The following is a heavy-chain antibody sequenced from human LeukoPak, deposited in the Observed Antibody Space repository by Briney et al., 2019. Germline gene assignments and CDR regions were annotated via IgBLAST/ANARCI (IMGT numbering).Heavy chain of an antibody. D-gene: IGHD2-2*01. J-gene: IGHJ3*02. Sequence: PSETLSLTCAVSGGSISSISYYWGWIRQSPGKGLEWIGIIYYSGSTYYNPSLKSRVTISVDTSKNQFSLKLSSVTAADTAVYYCARLVGKDQLLFRRARAFDIWGQGTMVTVSS. CDR2: IYYSGST. V-gene: IGHV4-39*07. CDR1: GGSISSISYY. CDR3: ARLVGKDQLLFRRARAFDI.